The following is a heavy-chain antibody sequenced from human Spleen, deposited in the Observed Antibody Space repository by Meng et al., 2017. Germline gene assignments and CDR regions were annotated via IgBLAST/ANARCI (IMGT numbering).Heavy chain of an antibody. CDR3: ARVYT. D-gene: IGHD2-2*02. V-gene: IGHV3-7*01. CDR2: INQDGSEK. Sequence: EVLLVEAWGCLVNPGGSLRVSCAASGFIVSRNYMTWVRQAPGKGLEWVASINQDGSEKYYVDYVKGRFTISRDNAKNSLDLQMNSLRLDDTAVYYCARVYTWGQGTLVTVSS. J-gene: IGHJ4*02. CDR1: GFIVSRNY.